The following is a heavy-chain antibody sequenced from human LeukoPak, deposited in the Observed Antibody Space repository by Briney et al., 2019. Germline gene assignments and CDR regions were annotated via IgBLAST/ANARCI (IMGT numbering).Heavy chain of an antibody. Sequence: GGSLRLSCGASGFTFSSYGMHWVRQAPGKGLGWVAVISYAGSDIYYADSVKGRFTISRDNSKNMLYLQMNSLRVEDTAVYYCAKDGRENFASTWYAEFYNYGLDVWGQGTTVTVSS. CDR2: ISYAGSDI. D-gene: IGHD6-13*01. CDR3: AKDGRENFASTWYAEFYNYGLDV. CDR1: GFTFSSYG. V-gene: IGHV3-30*18. J-gene: IGHJ6*02.